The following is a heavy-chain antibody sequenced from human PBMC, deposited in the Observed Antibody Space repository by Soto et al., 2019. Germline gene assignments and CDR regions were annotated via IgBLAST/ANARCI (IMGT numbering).Heavy chain of an antibody. D-gene: IGHD4-17*01. CDR3: ARQTTVTAYYFDY. Sequence: SETLSLTCTVSGGSISSGGYYWGWIRQPPGKGLEWIGSIYYSGSTYYNPSLKSRVTISVDTSKNQFSLKLSSVTAADTAVYYCARQTTVTAYYFDYWGQGTLVTVSS. CDR1: GGSISSGGYY. J-gene: IGHJ4*02. V-gene: IGHV4-39*01. CDR2: IYYSGST.